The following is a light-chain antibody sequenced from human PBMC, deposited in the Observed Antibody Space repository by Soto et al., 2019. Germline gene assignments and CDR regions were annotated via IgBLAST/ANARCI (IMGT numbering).Light chain of an antibody. V-gene: IGKV3-11*01. CDR3: QQRNSWPPTFT. J-gene: IGKJ5*01. CDR1: QSVGSF. Sequence: EIVLTQSPATLSLSPGERGTLSWSAIQSVGSFLAWYQQKPGQAPRLLIYDTSIRATGIPARFSGSGSGTDFTLTISSLEPEDFAVYYCQQRNSWPPTFTFGQGTRLEIK. CDR2: DTS.